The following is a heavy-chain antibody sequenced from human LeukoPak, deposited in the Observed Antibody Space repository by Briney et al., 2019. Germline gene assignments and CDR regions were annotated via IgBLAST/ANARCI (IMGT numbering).Heavy chain of an antibody. CDR1: GFTFSDYY. Sequence: GGSLRLSCAASGFTFSDYYMSWIRQAPGKGLEWVSYICDSGRTIYYAASVKGRFSTSRDNAKNSGYLRMNNLRAEDTAVYYCARDRLGDYDHSGYYDKWGQGTLVTVSS. D-gene: IGHD3-22*01. V-gene: IGHV3-11*01. J-gene: IGHJ4*02. CDR2: ICDSGRTI. CDR3: ARDRLGDYDHSGYYDK.